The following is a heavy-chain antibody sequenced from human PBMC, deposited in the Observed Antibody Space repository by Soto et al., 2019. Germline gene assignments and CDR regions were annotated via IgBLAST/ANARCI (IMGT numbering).Heavy chain of an antibody. J-gene: IGHJ6*02. CDR3: AREDSSGWYVDGDYYYGMDV. CDR1: GFTFSSYG. CDR2: IWYDGSNK. Sequence: GGSLRLSCAASGFTFSSYGMHWVRQAPGKGLEWVAVIWYDGSNKYYADSVRGRFTISRDNSKNTLYLQMNSLRAEDTAVYYCAREDSSGWYVDGDYYYGMDVWGQGTTVTVSS. V-gene: IGHV3-33*01. D-gene: IGHD6-19*01.